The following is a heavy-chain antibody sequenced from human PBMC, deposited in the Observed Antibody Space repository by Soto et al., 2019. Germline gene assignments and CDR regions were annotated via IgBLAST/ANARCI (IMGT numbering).Heavy chain of an antibody. CDR3: TTDYAVVDSGSALWSDAFDI. V-gene: IGHV3-15*07. Sequence: PGGSLRLSCAASGFTFSNAWMNWVRQAPGKGLEWVGRIKSKTDGGTTDYAAPVKGRFTISRDDSKNTLYLQMNSLKTEDTAVYYCTTDYAVVDSGSALWSDAFDIWGQGTMVTVSS. CDR2: IKSKTDGGTT. D-gene: IGHD1-26*01. CDR1: GFTFSNAW. J-gene: IGHJ3*02.